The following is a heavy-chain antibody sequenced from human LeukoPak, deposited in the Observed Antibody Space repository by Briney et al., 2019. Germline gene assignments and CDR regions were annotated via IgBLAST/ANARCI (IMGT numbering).Heavy chain of an antibody. CDR1: GFTFTTYW. V-gene: IGHV3-7*01. CDR2: IKQDGSEK. D-gene: IGHD3-10*01. Sequence: PGGSLRLSCAASGFTFTTYWMSWVRQAPGKGLEWVANIKQDGSEKYYVDSVKGRFTISRDNAKNSLYLQMNSLRAEDTAVYYCAGGARGFDYWGQGTLVTVSS. J-gene: IGHJ4*02. CDR3: AGGARGFDY.